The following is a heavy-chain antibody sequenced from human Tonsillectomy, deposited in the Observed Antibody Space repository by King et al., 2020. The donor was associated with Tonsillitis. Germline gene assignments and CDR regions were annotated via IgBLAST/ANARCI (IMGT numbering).Heavy chain of an antibody. CDR1: GGSISYYY. CDR2: ISTSGST. J-gene: IGHJ4*02. Sequence: VQLQESGPGLVKPSETLSLTCTVSGGSISYYYWSWIRQPAGKKLEWIGRISTSGSTNFSPSLKSRLTMSVDTSKNQFSLNLSSVAAADTAIYYCASVKAAGVVLYWGQGPLVTVSS. CDR3: ASVKAAGVVLY. D-gene: IGHD3-3*01. V-gene: IGHV4-4*07.